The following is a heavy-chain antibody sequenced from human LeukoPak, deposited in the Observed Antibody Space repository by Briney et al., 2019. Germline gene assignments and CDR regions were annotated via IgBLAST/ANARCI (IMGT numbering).Heavy chain of an antibody. CDR1: GGPISSYY. Sequence: SETLSLTCTVSGGPISSYYWIWIRQPPRKGLEWIGYIYYSGSTNYNPYLNSRVTLSVDTSKTEFSLKLRSLPAADTVVYSCATHPRRYDILPGYYDWYFDFWGRGTLVTVSS. V-gene: IGHV4-59*08. J-gene: IGHJ2*01. D-gene: IGHD3-9*01. CDR2: IYYSGST. CDR3: ATHPRRYDILPGYYDWYFDF.